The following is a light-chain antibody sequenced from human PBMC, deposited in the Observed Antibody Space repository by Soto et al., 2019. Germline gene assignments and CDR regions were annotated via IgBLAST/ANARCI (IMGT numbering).Light chain of an antibody. CDR2: DVF. CDR3: RSYTTSSTVV. V-gene: IGLV2-14*03. J-gene: IGLJ2*01. CDR1: SNDVGSYDY. Sequence: QSALTQPASVSGSPGQSITISCTGTSNDVGSYDYVSWYQQHPGKAPKLMIYDVFNRPSGVSSRFSGSKSGNTASLTISGLQADDAAAYYCRSYTTSSTVVFGGGTQLTVL.